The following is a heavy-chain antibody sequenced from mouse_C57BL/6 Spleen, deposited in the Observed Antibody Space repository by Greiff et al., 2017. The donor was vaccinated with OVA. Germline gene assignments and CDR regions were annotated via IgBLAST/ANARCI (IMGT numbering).Heavy chain of an antibody. CDR2: INPNNGVT. CDR1: GYTFTDYY. J-gene: IGHJ4*01. V-gene: IGHV1-26*01. CDR3: SLLWLRCDSMDY. D-gene: IGHD2-2*01. Sequence: EVQLQQSGPELVKPGASVKISCKASGYTFTDYYMNWVKQSHGKSLEWIGDINPNNGVTSYNQKFKGKATLTVDKSSSTAYMELRSLTSEDSAVYYCSLLWLRCDSMDYWGPGTSVTVSS.